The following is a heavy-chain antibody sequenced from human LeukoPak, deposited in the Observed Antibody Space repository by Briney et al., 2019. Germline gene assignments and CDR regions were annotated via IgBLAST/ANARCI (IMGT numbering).Heavy chain of an antibody. J-gene: IGHJ3*02. V-gene: IGHV4-39*01. Sequence: SSETLSLTCTVSGGSISSSSYYWGWIRQPPGKGLEWIGSIYYSGSTYYNPSLKSRVTISVDTTKNQFSLKLSSVTAADTAVYYCARLGITMIDRVAFDIWGQGTMVTVSS. D-gene: IGHD3-22*01. CDR3: ARLGITMIDRVAFDI. CDR1: GGSISSSSYY. CDR2: IYYSGST.